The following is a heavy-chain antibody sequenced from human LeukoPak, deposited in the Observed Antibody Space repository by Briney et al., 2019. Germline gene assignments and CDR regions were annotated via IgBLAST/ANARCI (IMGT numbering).Heavy chain of an antibody. CDR1: GGSISSYY. V-gene: IGHV4-59*01. CDR3: ARNDPIAAAGPNWFDP. J-gene: IGHJ5*02. Sequence: SETLSLTCTVSGGSISSYYWSWIRQPPGKGLEWIGYIYYSGSTNYNPSLKSRVTISVGTSKNQFSLKLSSVTAADTAVYYCARNDPIAAAGPNWFDPWGQGTLVTVSS. D-gene: IGHD6-13*01. CDR2: IYYSGST.